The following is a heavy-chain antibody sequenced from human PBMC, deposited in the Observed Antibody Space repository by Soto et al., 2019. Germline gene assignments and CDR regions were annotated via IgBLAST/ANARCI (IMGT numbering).Heavy chain of an antibody. Sequence: QVQLVQSGAEVRDPGASVNISCKASGDTFKYSSFTWVRQAPGQGLEWMGWISAQKGDTNYAQDFQGRVTMTTDKSTITVYMDLRSLRSDDTAIYYCAKVGWFGELMPFESWGQGTLVRVS. CDR3: AKVGWFGELMPFES. D-gene: IGHD3-10*01. V-gene: IGHV1-18*04. J-gene: IGHJ4*02. CDR2: ISAQKGDT. CDR1: GDTFKYSS.